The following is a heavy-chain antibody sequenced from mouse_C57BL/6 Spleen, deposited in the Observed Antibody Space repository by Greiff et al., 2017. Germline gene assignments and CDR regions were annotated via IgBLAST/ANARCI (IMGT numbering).Heavy chain of an antibody. CDR2: ISSGSSTI. J-gene: IGHJ4*01. Sequence: EVKVVESGGGLVKPGGSLKLSCAASGFTFSDYGMHWVRQAPEKGLEWVAYISSGSSTIYYADTVKGRFTISRDNAKNTLFLQMTSLRSEDTAMYYCARRGGATVVARYAMDYWGQGTSVTVSS. CDR3: ARRGGATVVARYAMDY. CDR1: GFTFSDYG. D-gene: IGHD1-1*01. V-gene: IGHV5-17*01.